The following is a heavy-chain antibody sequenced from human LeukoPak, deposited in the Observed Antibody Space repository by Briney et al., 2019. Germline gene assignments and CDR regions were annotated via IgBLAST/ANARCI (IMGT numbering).Heavy chain of an antibody. Sequence: PGRSLRLSCAASGFTFSSYAMHWVRQAPGKGLEWVAIISYDGSNKDYADSVKGRFTISRDNSKNMLSLQMNSLRAEDTAVYYCAKGSELGVPYFDYWGQGTLVTVSS. J-gene: IGHJ4*02. CDR2: ISYDGSNK. D-gene: IGHD1-26*01. V-gene: IGHV3-30*04. CDR1: GFTFSSYA. CDR3: AKGSELGVPYFDY.